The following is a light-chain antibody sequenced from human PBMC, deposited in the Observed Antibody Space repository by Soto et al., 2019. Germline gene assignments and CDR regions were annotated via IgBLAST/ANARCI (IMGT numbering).Light chain of an antibody. Sequence: DIQMTQSPSTLSASVGDRVTITCRASQDISKWVAWYQQKPGKAPKIMIYEASNLESGVPSRFSGSGSGKEFTLAISSLQPDDFATYDSQQYNTYFRMFGQGTKVEI. CDR3: QQYNTYFRM. V-gene: IGKV1-5*03. J-gene: IGKJ1*01. CDR1: QDISKW. CDR2: EAS.